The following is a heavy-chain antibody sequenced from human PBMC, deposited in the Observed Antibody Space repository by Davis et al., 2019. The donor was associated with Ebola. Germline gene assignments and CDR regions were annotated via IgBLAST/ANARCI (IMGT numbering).Heavy chain of an antibody. Sequence: MPSETLSLTCTVSGGSVSSGSYYWSWIRQPPGKGLEWIGYIYYSGSTNYNPSLKSRVTISVDTSKNQFSLKLSSVTAADTAVYYCARDTYDFWSGYTKYYYYYYGMDVWGQGTTVTVSS. J-gene: IGHJ6*02. V-gene: IGHV4-61*01. D-gene: IGHD3-3*01. CDR1: GGSVSSGSYY. CDR3: ARDTYDFWSGYTKYYYYYYGMDV. CDR2: IYYSGST.